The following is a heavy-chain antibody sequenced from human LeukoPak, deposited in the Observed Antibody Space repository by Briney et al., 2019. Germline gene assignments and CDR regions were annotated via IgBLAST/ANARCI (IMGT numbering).Heavy chain of an antibody. J-gene: IGHJ6*02. Sequence: ASVKVSCKASGYTFTSYDINWVRQATGQGLEWMGWMNPNSGNTGYAQKFQSRVTMTRNTSISTAYMELSSLRSEDTAVYYCARGRPLWFGEFLHYYYGMDVWGQGTTVTVSS. D-gene: IGHD3-10*01. CDR2: MNPNSGNT. CDR3: ARGRPLWFGEFLHYYYGMDV. CDR1: GYTFTSYD. V-gene: IGHV1-8*01.